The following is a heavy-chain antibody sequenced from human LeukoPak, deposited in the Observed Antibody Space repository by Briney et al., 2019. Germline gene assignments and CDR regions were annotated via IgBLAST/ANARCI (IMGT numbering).Heavy chain of an antibody. Sequence: GGSLRLSCAASGFSFSVHAMSWVRQAPGKGLEWVSVIYRDGNTYYADSVKGRFTISRDNSRNTLYLQMNSLRADDTAMYYCARDGSGHVFDYWGQGTLVTVSS. CDR2: IYRDGNT. CDR3: ARDGSGHVFDY. CDR1: GFSFSVHA. V-gene: IGHV3-66*01. J-gene: IGHJ4*02. D-gene: IGHD3-10*01.